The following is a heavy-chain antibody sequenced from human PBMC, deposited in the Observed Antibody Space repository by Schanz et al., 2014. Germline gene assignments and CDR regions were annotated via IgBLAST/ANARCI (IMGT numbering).Heavy chain of an antibody. CDR3: AGRPVRARSGGLDS. CDR2: IYQSGKP. V-gene: IGHV4-4*02. J-gene: IGHJ4*02. CDR1: GGSISSNNW. D-gene: IGHD6-19*01. Sequence: QVQLQESGPGLVKPSGTLSLTCTVSGGSISSNNWWTWVRQPPGKGLEWIGEIYQSGKPTYDPSLTGRLTVSMAKSSNKFSLRLPSVTAADTAVYFCAGRPVRARSGGLDSWGQGTLVTVSS.